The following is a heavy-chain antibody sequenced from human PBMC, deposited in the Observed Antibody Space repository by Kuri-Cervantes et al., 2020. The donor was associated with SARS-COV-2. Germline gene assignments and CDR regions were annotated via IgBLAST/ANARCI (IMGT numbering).Heavy chain of an antibody. J-gene: IGHJ6*02. Sequence: GESLKISCATSGFSFSNYGMHWVRQAPGKGLEWVTFISQDGGNKYYADSVKGRFTISRDNSKNSLYLQMNSLRAEDTAVYYCARRYGITETDFYYYYRMYVWGQGTTVTGSS. CDR1: GFSFSNYG. CDR3: ARRYGITETDFYYYYRMYV. D-gene: IGHD1-7*01. V-gene: IGHV3-30*03. CDR2: ISQDGGNK.